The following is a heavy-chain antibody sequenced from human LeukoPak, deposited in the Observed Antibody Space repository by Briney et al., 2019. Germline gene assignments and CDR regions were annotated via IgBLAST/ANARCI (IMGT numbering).Heavy chain of an antibody. CDR1: GGSFSGYY. V-gene: IGHV4-34*01. J-gene: IGHJ4*02. Sequence: PSETLSLTCAVYGGSFSGYYWSWIRQPPGKGLEWIGEINHSGSTNYNPSLKSRVTISVDTSKSQFSLKLSSVTAADTAVYYCARETNSLLDYWGQGTLVTVSS. CDR2: INHSGST. CDR3: ARETNSLLDY. D-gene: IGHD1-14*01.